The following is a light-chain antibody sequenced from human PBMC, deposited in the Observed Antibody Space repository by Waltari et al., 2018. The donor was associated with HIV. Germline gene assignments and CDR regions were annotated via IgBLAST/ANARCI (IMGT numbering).Light chain of an antibody. Sequence: QSVLTQPPSVSAAPGQKVTISCSGSSSNIGNHYVSWYQHLPGTAPKLLIDEDNQRPSGIPDRFAGSKSGTSATLGITGLLTGDEADYYCGTWDTSLSAGVFGTGTKVTVL. CDR2: EDN. V-gene: IGLV1-51*02. CDR1: SSNIGNHY. CDR3: GTWDTSLSAGV. J-gene: IGLJ1*01.